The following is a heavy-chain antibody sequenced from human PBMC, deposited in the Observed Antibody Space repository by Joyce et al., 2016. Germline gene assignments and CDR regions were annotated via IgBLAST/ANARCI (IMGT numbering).Heavy chain of an antibody. Sequence: QVQLVESGGGVVQPGRSLRLSCATSGFPFHTYALHWVRQASGKGLDWVGVICYDGIKAFYADSVKGRFTVSRDNSKNMLFLQMNSLRAEDTAVYYCARAGYGDYVVPFDPWGQGTLVIVSS. V-gene: IGHV3-33*01. D-gene: IGHD4-17*01. J-gene: IGHJ5*02. CDR3: ARAGYGDYVVPFDP. CDR2: ICYDGIKA. CDR1: GFPFHTYA.